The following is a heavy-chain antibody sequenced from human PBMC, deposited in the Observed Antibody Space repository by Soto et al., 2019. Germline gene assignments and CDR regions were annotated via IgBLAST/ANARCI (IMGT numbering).Heavy chain of an antibody. J-gene: IGHJ4*02. CDR3: ARAHYYDSSGYSDY. D-gene: IGHD3-22*01. CDR2: IYTSGST. CDR1: GGSISSYY. Sequence: SETLSLTCTVSGGSISSYYWSWIRQPAGKGLEWIGRIYTSGSTNYNPSLESRVTMSVDTSKNQFSLKLSSVTAADTAVYYCARAHYYDSSGYSDYWGQGTLVTVSS. V-gene: IGHV4-4*07.